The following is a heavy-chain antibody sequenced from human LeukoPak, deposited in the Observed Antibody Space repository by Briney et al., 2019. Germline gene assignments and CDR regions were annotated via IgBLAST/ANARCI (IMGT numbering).Heavy chain of an antibody. J-gene: IGHJ3*02. CDR2: ISSSSSYI. V-gene: IGHV3-21*01. CDR3: GRTPPAFDI. Sequence: GGSLRLSCAASGFTFSSYSMKWVRQASGKGLEWVSSISSSSSYIYYADSVEGRFTISRDNAQNSLYLQLNSLRAQDTAVYYCGRTPPAFDIWGQGTMVTVSS. CDR1: GFTFSSYS. D-gene: IGHD2-15*01.